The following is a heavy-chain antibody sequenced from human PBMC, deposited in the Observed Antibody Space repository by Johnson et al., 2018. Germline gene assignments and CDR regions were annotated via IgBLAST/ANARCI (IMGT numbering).Heavy chain of an antibody. CDR1: GGSISSYY. J-gene: IGHJ5*02. CDR2: IYYSGST. V-gene: IGHV4-59*12. CDR3: ARDRGRDSSGWYSGDP. Sequence: QVQLQEAGPGLVKPSETLSLTCTVSGGSISSYYWSWIRQPPGKGLEWIGYIYYSGSTIYADSVKGRFTISRDNAKNSRYLQMNSLRAEDTAVYYCARDRGRDSSGWYSGDPWGQGTLVTVSS. D-gene: IGHD6-19*01.